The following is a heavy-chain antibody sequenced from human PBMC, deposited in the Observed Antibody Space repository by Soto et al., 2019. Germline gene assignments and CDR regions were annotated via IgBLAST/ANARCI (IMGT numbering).Heavy chain of an antibody. D-gene: IGHD2-15*01. CDR3: ARDAIQTYCSGGSCYSGPYGMDV. CDR2: ISSSSSTI. V-gene: IGHV3-48*02. Sequence: GGSLRLSCAASGFTFSSYSMNWVRQAPGKGLEWVSYISSSSSTIYYAESVKGRFTISRDNAKNSLYLQMNSLRDEDTAVYYCARDAIQTYCSGGSCYSGPYGMDVWGQGTTVTVSS. J-gene: IGHJ6*02. CDR1: GFTFSSYS.